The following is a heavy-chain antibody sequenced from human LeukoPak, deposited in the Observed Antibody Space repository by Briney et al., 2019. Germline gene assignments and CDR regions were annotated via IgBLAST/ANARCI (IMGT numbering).Heavy chain of an antibody. D-gene: IGHD4-23*01. CDR2: IYYSGST. V-gene: IGHV4-61*01. CDR1: GGSISSSSYY. J-gene: IGHJ4*02. Sequence: SETLSLTCTVSGGSISSSSYYWSWIRQPPGKGLEWIGYIYYSGSTSYNPSLKSRVTISVDTSKNQFSLKLSSVTAADTAVYYCATRIYGGNAVGEFDYWGQGTLVTVSS. CDR3: ATRIYGGNAVGEFDY.